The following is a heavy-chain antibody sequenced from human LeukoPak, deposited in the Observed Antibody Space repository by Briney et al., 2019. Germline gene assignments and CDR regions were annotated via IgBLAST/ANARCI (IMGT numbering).Heavy chain of an antibody. Sequence: GGSLRLSCAASGFTFSSSAMSWVRQAPGKGLEWVSAISNNGGYTYYADSVQGRFTISRDNSKSTLCLQMNSLRAEDTAVYYCAKQLGYCSDGSCYFPYWGQGTLVTISS. D-gene: IGHD2-15*01. V-gene: IGHV3-23*01. CDR1: GFTFSSSA. CDR3: AKQLGYCSDGSCYFPY. CDR2: ISNNGGYT. J-gene: IGHJ4*02.